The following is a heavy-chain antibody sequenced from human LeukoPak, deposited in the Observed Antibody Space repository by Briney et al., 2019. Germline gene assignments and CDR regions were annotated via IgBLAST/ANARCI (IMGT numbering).Heavy chain of an antibody. CDR3: ARDVGGYNYGYSPDY. V-gene: IGHV4-4*07. J-gene: IGHJ4*02. CDR2: IYTSGST. Sequence: SETLSLTCTVSGGSIGNYYWSWIRQPAGKGLEWIGRIYTSGSTTYNSSLKSRVTMSVDTSKNQFSLKLRSVTAADTAVYYCARDVGGYNYGYSPDYWGQGTLVSVSS. D-gene: IGHD5-18*01. CDR1: GGSIGNYY.